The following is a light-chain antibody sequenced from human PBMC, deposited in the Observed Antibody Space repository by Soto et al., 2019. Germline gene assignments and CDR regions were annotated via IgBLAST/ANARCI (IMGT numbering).Light chain of an antibody. CDR1: RSDIGGYSY. CDR3: SSYTTRSTYV. CDR2: DVS. Sequence: AQPAPLSGAPGQSITLSCPGTRSDIGGYSYVSWYQQRPGKAPKLILYDVSDRPSGLSSRFSGSKSGNTASLTISGLQAEDEADYYCSSYTTRSTYVFGTGTKATVL. V-gene: IGLV2-14*01. J-gene: IGLJ1*01.